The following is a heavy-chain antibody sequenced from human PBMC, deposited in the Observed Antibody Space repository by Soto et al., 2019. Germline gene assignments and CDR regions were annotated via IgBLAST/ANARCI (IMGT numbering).Heavy chain of an antibody. CDR2: INHSGST. Sequence: PSETLSLTCAVYGGSFSGYYWSWIRQPPGKGLEWIGEINHSGSTNYNPSLKSRVTISVDTSKNQFSLKLSSVTAADTAVYYCARGYYHYGMDVWGQGTTVTVSS. CDR3: ARGYYHYGMDV. CDR1: GGSFSGYY. V-gene: IGHV4-34*01. J-gene: IGHJ6*02.